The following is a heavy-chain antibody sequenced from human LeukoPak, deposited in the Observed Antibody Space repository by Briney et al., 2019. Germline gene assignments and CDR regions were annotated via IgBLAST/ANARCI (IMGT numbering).Heavy chain of an antibody. CDR2: MNPNSGNT. J-gene: IGHJ4*02. Sequence: ASVKVSCKASGYTFTSYYMHWVRQAPGQGLEWMGWMNPNSGNTGYAQKFQGRVTMTRNTSISTAYMELSSLRSEDTAVYYCVSGTGTSPIDYWGQGTLVTVSS. D-gene: IGHD1-1*01. CDR3: VSGTGTSPIDY. V-gene: IGHV1-8*02. CDR1: GYTFTSYY.